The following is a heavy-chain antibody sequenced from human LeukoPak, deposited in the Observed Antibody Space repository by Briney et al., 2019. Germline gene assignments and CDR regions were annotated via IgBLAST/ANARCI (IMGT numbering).Heavy chain of an antibody. J-gene: IGHJ6*03. CDR3: ARDSRYFDWFQQYYYYYMDV. V-gene: IGHV4-39*07. CDR1: GGSISSSSYY. CDR2: IYYSGST. Sequence: SETLSLTCTVSGGSISSSSYYWGWIRQPPGKGLEWIGSIYYSGSTYYNPSHKSRVTISVDTSKNQFSLKLSSVTAADTAVYYCARDSRYFDWFQQYYYYYMDVWGKGTTVTVSS. D-gene: IGHD3-9*01.